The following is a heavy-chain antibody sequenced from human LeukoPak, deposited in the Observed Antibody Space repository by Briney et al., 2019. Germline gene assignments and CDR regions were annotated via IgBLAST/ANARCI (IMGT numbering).Heavy chain of an antibody. CDR2: IYHSGST. Sequence: ASETLSLTCAVSGGSISSSNWWSWVRQPPGKGLEWIGEIYHSGSTNYNPSLKSRVTISVDKSKNQFSLKLSSVTAADTAVYYCARDDRPAYYYDSSGYSDWYFDLWGRGTLVTVSS. CDR1: GGSISSSNW. J-gene: IGHJ2*01. CDR3: ARDDRPAYYYDSSGYSDWYFDL. V-gene: IGHV4-4*02. D-gene: IGHD3-22*01.